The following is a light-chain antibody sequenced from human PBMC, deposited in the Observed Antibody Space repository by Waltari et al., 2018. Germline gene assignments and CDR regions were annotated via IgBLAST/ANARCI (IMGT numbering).Light chain of an antibody. Sequence: QSALTQPPSTSGSPGQSVTISCTGTSSDIGGFNYVSWYQQHPGKAPKLLIFEVSGRPSGVPDRFSASKSGNTASLTGSGLQAEEEAHYYCSSYGGSNNLLFGGGTKLTVL. CDR2: EVS. J-gene: IGLJ2*01. V-gene: IGLV2-8*01. CDR1: SSDIGGFNY. CDR3: SSYGGSNNLL.